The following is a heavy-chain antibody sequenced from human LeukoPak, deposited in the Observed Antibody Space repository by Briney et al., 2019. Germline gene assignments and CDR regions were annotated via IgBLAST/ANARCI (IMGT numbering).Heavy chain of an antibody. J-gene: IGHJ4*02. D-gene: IGHD3-22*01. CDR3: ASSPLYITMIVEFDY. CDR2: INPSGGST. V-gene: IGHV1-46*01. CDR1: GYTFTSYY. Sequence: HRASVKVSCKASGYTFTSYYMHWVRQAPGQGLEWMGIINPSGGSTSYAQKFQGRVTITADESTSTAYMELSSLRSEDTAVYYCASSPLYITMIVEFDYWGQGTLVTVSS.